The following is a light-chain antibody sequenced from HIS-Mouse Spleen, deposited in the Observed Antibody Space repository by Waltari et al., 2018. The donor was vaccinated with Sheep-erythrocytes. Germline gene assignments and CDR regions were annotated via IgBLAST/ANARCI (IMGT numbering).Light chain of an antibody. Sequence: QSALTQPASVSGSPGQSITISCTGTSSDVGSYNLVSWSQQHPGKAPKLMIYEGSKRPSGVSNRFSGSKSGNTASLTISGLQAEDEADYYCSSYAGSNNYVFGTGTKVTVL. CDR3: SSYAGSNNYV. CDR2: EGS. V-gene: IGLV2-23*01. J-gene: IGLJ1*01. CDR1: SSDVGSYNL.